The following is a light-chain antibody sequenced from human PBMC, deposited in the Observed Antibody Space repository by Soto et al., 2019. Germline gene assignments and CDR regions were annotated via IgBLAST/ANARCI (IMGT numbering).Light chain of an antibody. Sequence: DIQMTQSPSTLSVSVGDRVNITCRASQTISSWLAWYQQKPGKAPKLLIYKASTLKSGVPSRFSGSGSGTEFTLTISSLQSEDFAVYYCQQYNDWPTFGQGTKVDI. CDR2: KAS. CDR1: QTISSW. J-gene: IGKJ1*01. CDR3: QQYNDWPT. V-gene: IGKV1-5*03.